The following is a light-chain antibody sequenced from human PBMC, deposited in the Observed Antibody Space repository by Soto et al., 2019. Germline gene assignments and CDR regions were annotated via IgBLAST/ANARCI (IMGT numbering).Light chain of an antibody. CDR3: QQYNSYSTT. Sequence: DIQMTQSPSTLSASVGDRVTITCRASQSISSWLAWYQQKPGKAPKLLIYDASSLESGVPSRFSGSGSGTEFTFTISSLQPDDFATYYCQQYNSYSTTFGGGTKVDIK. V-gene: IGKV1-5*01. CDR1: QSISSW. J-gene: IGKJ4*01. CDR2: DAS.